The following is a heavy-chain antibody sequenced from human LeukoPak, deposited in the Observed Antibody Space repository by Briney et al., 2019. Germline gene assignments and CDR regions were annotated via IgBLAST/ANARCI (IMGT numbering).Heavy chain of an antibody. V-gene: IGHV4-59*01. D-gene: IGHD6-19*01. J-gene: IGHJ4*02. CDR1: GGSISSYY. CDR2: IYYSGST. CDR3: ARRGTYSSGWPYYFDY. Sequence: SETLSLTCTVSGGSISSYYWSWIRQPPGKGLEWIGYIYYSGSTNYNPSLKSRVTISVDTSKNQFSLKLSSVTAADTAVYYCARRGTYSSGWPYYFDYWGQGTLVTVSS.